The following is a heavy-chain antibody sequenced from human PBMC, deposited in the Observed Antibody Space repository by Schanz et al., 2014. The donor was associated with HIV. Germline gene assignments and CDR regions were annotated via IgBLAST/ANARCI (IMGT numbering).Heavy chain of an antibody. CDR1: GFNFNNYA. CDR2: IYSNGDT. CDR3: ARGGYDSGRPFMPFEY. D-gene: IGHD3-22*01. J-gene: IGHJ4*02. Sequence: VQLLESGGGLEQPGGSLRLSCAASGFNFNNYAMTWVRQAPGKGLEWIGYIYSNGDTNYNPSLKSRVTISLDTSKKQFSLKLTSVTAADTAVYFCARGGYDSGRPFMPFEYWGQGSLVTVSS. V-gene: IGHV4-59*01.